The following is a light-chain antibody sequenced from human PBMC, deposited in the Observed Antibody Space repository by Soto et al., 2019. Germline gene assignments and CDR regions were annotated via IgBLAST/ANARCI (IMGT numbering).Light chain of an antibody. J-gene: IGKJ1*01. Sequence: DIHMTQSPSTLSASVEDRVTITCRASQSISSWLAWYQQKPGKAPKLLIYDASSLESGVPSRFSGSGSGTEFTLTISSLQPDDFATYYCKQYNSYSHLTFGQGTKV. CDR2: DAS. CDR1: QSISSW. CDR3: KQYNSYSHLT. V-gene: IGKV1-5*01.